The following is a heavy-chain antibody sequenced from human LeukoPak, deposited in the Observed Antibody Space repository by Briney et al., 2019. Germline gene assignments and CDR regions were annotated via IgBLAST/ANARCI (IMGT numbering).Heavy chain of an antibody. D-gene: IGHD2-15*01. CDR2: IYTSGST. V-gene: IGHV4-4*07. Sequence: SETLSLTCTVSGDSVSSYYWSWIRQPAGKGLEWIGRIYTSGSTNYNPSLKSRVTISVDTSKNQFSLKLSSVTAADTAVYYCARVLCSGGSCYTDYWGQGTLVTVSS. CDR1: GDSVSSYY. J-gene: IGHJ4*02. CDR3: ARVLCSGGSCYTDY.